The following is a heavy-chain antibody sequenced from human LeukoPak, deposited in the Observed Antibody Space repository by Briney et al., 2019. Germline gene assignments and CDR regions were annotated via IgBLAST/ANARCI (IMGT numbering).Heavy chain of an antibody. Sequence: PGGSLRLSCAASGFTFDDYAMHWVRHAPGEGLEWDSGISWNSGSIGYADSVKGRFTISRDNAKNSLYLQMNSLRAEDTALYYCAKDIRITMVRGVIIGETLFDYWGQGTLITVSS. V-gene: IGHV3-9*01. CDR2: ISWNSGSI. CDR3: AKDIRITMVRGVIIGETLFDY. D-gene: IGHD3-10*01. J-gene: IGHJ4*02. CDR1: GFTFDDYA.